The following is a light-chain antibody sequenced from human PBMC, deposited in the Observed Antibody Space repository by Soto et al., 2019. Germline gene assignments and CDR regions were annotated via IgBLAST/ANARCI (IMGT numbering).Light chain of an antibody. CDR1: QSVSSY. J-gene: IGKJ5*01. Sequence: EIVFTQSPATLSLSHGERATLSCRASQSVSSYLAWYQQKPGQAPRLLIYDASNRATGIPDRFSGSGSGTDFTLTISRLEPEDFAVYYCQQYGSSPFTFGQGTRLEIK. CDR3: QQYGSSPFT. CDR2: DAS. V-gene: IGKV3-20*01.